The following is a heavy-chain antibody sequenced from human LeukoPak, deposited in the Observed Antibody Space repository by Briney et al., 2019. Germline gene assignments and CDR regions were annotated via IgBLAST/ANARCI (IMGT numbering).Heavy chain of an antibody. D-gene: IGHD3-22*01. CDR2: INHSGST. V-gene: IGHV4-34*01. CDR3: ARLRTMTNYYYYYGMDV. J-gene: IGHJ6*02. Sequence: SETLSLTCAVYGGSFSSYYWSWIRQPPGKGLEWIGEINHSGSTNYNPSLKSPVTISVDTSKNQFSLKLSPVTAADTAVYYCARLRTMTNYYYYYGMDVWGQGTTVIVSS. CDR1: GGSFSSYY.